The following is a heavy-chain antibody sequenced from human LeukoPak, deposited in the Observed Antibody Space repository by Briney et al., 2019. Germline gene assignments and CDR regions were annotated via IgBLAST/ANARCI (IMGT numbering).Heavy chain of an antibody. J-gene: IGHJ4*02. CDR3: ARGGSGTFDY. V-gene: IGHV4-59*08. CDR1: GGSISSYY. Sequence: PSETLSLTCTVSGGSISSYYWSWIRQPPGKGLEWIGYIYYSGSTYYNPSLKSRVTISVDTSKNQFSLKLSSVTAADTAVYYCARGGSGTFDYWGQGTLVTVSS. CDR2: IYYSGST.